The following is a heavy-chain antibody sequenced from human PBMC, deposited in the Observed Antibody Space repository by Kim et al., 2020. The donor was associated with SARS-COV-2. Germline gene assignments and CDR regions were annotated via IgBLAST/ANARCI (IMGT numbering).Heavy chain of an antibody. J-gene: IGHJ5*02. CDR3: VKGGYYYGSGSYKNWFDP. D-gene: IGHD3-10*01. CDR1: GFTFSSYA. CDR2: ISSNGGST. Sequence: GGSLRLSCSASGFTFSSYAMHWVRQAPGKGLEYVSAISSNGGSTYYADSVKGRFTISRDNSKNTLYLQMSSLRAEDTAVYYCVKGGYYYGSGSYKNWFDPWGQGTLVTVSS. V-gene: IGHV3-64D*06.